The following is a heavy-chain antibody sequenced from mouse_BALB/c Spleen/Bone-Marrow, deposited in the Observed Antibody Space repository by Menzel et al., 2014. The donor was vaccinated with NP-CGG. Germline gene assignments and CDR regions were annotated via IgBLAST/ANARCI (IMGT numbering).Heavy chain of an antibody. D-gene: IGHD2-4*01. V-gene: IGHV5-9-4*01. CDR3: AREGLRRRAAKDY. J-gene: IGHJ4*01. CDR1: GFTFSSYA. CDR2: ISSGGSYT. Sequence: EVQLQQSGGGLVKPGGSLKLSCAASGFTFSSYAMSWVRRSPEKRLEWVAEISSGGSYTYYPDTVTGRFTISRDNAKNTLYLEMSSLRSEDTAMYYCAREGLRRRAAKDYWGQGTSVTASS.